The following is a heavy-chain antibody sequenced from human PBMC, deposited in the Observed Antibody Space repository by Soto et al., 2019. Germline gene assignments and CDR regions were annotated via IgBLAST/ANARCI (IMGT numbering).Heavy chain of an antibody. D-gene: IGHD2-8*02. V-gene: IGHV4-34*01. Sequence: QVQLQQWGAGLLKPSETLSLTCAVYGGSFSGYYWTWIRQPPGTGLEWIGEINHSGSTNYNPSLNSRFTISVHTPKNQFSLKLTSVTAADTDVYYCARDKITGLFAYWGQGTLVTVSS. CDR2: INHSGST. CDR1: GGSFSGYY. CDR3: ARDKITGLFAY. J-gene: IGHJ4*02.